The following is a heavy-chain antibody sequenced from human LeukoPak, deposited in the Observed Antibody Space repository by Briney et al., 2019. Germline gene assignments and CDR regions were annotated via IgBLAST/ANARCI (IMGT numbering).Heavy chain of an antibody. CDR2: FIPIFGSA. D-gene: IGHD1-26*01. CDR3: ASRPLVGGTPHVAYFDY. V-gene: IGHV1-69*06. CDR1: GGTFSTYA. J-gene: IGHJ4*02. Sequence: ASLKVSCKASGGTFSTYASSWVRQAPGQRLGWMGGFIPIFGSANYAQKFQDRVTITADKSTSTAYMDLSSLRSEDTAVYYCASRPLVGGTPHVAYFDYWGQGTLVTVSS.